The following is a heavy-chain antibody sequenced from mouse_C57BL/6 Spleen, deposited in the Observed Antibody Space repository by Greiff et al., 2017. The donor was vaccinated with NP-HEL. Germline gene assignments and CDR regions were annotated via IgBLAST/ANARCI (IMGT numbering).Heavy chain of an antibody. D-gene: IGHD1-1*01. CDR1: GYAFSSSW. Sequence: VQLQQSGPELVKPGASVKISRKASGYAFSSSWMNWVKQRPGKGLEWIGRIYPGDGDTNYNGKFKGKATLTADKSSSTAYMQLSSLTSEDSAVYFCASITTVVAHFDYWGQGTTLTVSS. V-gene: IGHV1-82*01. J-gene: IGHJ2*01. CDR2: IYPGDGDT. CDR3: ASITTVVAHFDY.